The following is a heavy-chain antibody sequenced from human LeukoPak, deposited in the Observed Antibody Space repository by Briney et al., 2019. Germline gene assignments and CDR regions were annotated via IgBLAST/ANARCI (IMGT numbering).Heavy chain of an antibody. CDR2: IYSGGST. D-gene: IGHD1-7*01. V-gene: IGHV3-53*01. J-gene: IGHJ4*02. CDR3: ARTLYNWNYGGFDY. Sequence: GGSLRLSCAASGFTVSSNYMSWVRQAPGKGLEWVSVIYSGGSTYYADSVKGRFTISRDNPKNTLYLQMNSLRAEDTAVYYCARTLYNWNYGGFDYWGQGTLVTVSS. CDR1: GFTVSSNY.